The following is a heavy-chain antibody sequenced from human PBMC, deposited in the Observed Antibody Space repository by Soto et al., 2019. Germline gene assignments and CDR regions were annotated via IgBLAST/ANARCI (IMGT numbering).Heavy chain of an antibody. CDR1: GFTFSSYA. CDR3: AKRTHNYYDSSGYYFDY. V-gene: IGHV3-23*01. CDR2: ISGSGGST. D-gene: IGHD3-22*01. Sequence: GSLRLSCAASGFTFSSYAMSWVRQAPGKGLDWVSAISGSGGSTYYADSVKGRFTISRDNSKNTLYLQMNSLRAEDTAVYYCAKRTHNYYDSSGYYFDYWGQGXLVTVYS. J-gene: IGHJ4*02.